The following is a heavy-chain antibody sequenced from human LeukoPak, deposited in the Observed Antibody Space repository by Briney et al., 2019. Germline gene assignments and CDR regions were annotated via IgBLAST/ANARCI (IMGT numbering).Heavy chain of an antibody. V-gene: IGHV4-34*01. J-gene: IGHJ4*02. CDR1: GGSFSGYY. Sequence: SETLSLTCAVYGGSFSGYYWSWIRQPPGKGLEWVGEINHSGSTNYNPSLKSRVTISVDTSKNQFSLKLSSVTAADTAVYYCARVAGVVPAASFDYWGQGTLVTVSS. D-gene: IGHD2-2*01. CDR3: ARVAGVVPAASFDY. CDR2: INHSGST.